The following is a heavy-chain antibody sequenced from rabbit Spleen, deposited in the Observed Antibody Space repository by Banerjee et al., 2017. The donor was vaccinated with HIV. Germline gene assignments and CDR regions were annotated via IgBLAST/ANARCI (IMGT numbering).Heavy chain of an antibody. CDR1: GFSFNSGYD. V-gene: IGHV1S40*01. J-gene: IGHJ6*01. D-gene: IGHD1-1*01. Sequence: QSLEESGGGLVKPGASLTLTCKVSGFSFNSGYDMCWVRQAPGKGLEWISCIAGSSSGFTYSATWAKGRFTCSKTSSTTVTLQMTSLTVADTATYFCARDTSTSFSSYGMDLWGPGTLVTVS. CDR2: IAGSSSGFT. CDR3: ARDTSTSFSSYGMDL.